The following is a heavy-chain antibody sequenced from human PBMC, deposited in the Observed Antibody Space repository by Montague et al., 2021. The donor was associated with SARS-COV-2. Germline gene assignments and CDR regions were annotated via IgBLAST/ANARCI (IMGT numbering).Heavy chain of an antibody. Sequence: SETLSLTCTVSGGSISSYYWSWIRQPAGKGLEWIGRIYTSGSTNYNPSLKSRVTMSVDTFKNQFSLKLSSVTAADTAVYYCAREGGITIFGVVIGSPYYYYMDVWGKGTTVTVSS. CDR2: IYTSGST. J-gene: IGHJ6*03. CDR3: AREGGITIFGVVIGSPYYYYMDV. D-gene: IGHD3-3*01. V-gene: IGHV4-4*07. CDR1: GGSISSYY.